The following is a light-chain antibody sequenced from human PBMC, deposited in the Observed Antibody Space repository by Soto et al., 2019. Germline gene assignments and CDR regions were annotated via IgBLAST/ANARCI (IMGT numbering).Light chain of an antibody. Sequence: AIQMTQSPSSLSASVGDRVTITCRASQGIRNDLGWYQQKPGKVPNLLIYAASRLQSGVPSRFSGSGSGTDFTLTISSLQPEDFATYYCLQDYTYPYTFGQGTKLEIK. CDR3: LQDYTYPYT. V-gene: IGKV1-6*01. J-gene: IGKJ2*01. CDR1: QGIRND. CDR2: AAS.